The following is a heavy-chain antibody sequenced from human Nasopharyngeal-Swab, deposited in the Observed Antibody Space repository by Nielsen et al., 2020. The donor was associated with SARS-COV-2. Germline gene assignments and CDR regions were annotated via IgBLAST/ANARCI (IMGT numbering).Heavy chain of an antibody. Sequence: GESLKISCAASGFTFSDYYMSWIRQAPGKGLEWVSYISSSGSTIYYADSVKGRFTISRDNSKNTLYLQMNSLRAEDTAVYYCARDPHVDTAMDPGYYGMDVWGQGTTVTVSS. CDR1: GFTFSDYY. CDR3: ARDPHVDTAMDPGYYGMDV. V-gene: IGHV3-11*04. J-gene: IGHJ6*02. D-gene: IGHD5-18*01. CDR2: ISSSGSTI.